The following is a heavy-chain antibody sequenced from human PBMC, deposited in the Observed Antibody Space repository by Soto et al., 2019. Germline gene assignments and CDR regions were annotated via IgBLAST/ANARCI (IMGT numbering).Heavy chain of an antibody. CDR2: ISSSSSTI. Sequence: PVGSLRLSCAVSGFTFSIYSMNWVRQAPWKGLEGVSYISSSSSTIYYADSAKGRFTISRDNATNSLYLQMNSLRDEDTAVYYCAREPPYDILPGYNPAGMDVWGQGNTVT. CDR3: AREPPYDILPGYNPAGMDV. CDR1: GFTFSIYS. V-gene: IGHV3-48*02. J-gene: IGHJ6*02. D-gene: IGHD3-9*01.